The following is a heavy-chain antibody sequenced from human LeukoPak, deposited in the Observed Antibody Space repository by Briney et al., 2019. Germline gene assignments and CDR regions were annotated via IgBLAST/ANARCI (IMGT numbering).Heavy chain of an antibody. D-gene: IGHD4-17*01. Sequence: GESLKISCKASGYTFDIYWIGLVRQMPGKGLEWMGIIFPGDSQTRYSPSFQCQVIISVDKYINTAYLQWGSLRASDTAMYYCARVRSGDYMGHDDAFDAWGQGTLVTVSS. CDR2: IFPGDSQT. V-gene: IGHV5-51*01. CDR1: GYTFDIYW. J-gene: IGHJ3*01. CDR3: ARVRSGDYMGHDDAFDA.